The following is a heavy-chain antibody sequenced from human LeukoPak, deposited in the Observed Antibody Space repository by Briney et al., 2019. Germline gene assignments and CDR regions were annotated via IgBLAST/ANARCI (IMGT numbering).Heavy chain of an antibody. CDR2: ISGSGGST. Sequence: GGSLRLSCAASGFTFSSYAMSWVRQAPGKGLEGVSAISGSGGSTYYADSVKGRFTISRDNSKNTLYLQMNSLIAEDTAVYYCAKDSSSFNHYLFDYWGQGTLVTVSS. J-gene: IGHJ4*02. V-gene: IGHV3-23*01. D-gene: IGHD6-13*01. CDR1: GFTFSSYA. CDR3: AKDSSSFNHYLFDY.